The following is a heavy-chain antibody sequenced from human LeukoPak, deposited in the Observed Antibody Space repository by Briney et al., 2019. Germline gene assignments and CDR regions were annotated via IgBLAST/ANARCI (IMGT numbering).Heavy chain of an antibody. V-gene: IGHV4-59*08. J-gene: IGHJ4*02. CDR3: ARLLTGSTSWHIDY. CDR1: GGSISSYY. CDR2: IYYSGST. Sequence: SETLSLTCTVSGGSISSYYWSWVRQPPGKGLEWIGYIYYSGSTNYNPSVKSRVTISVDTSKNQFSLKLSSVTAADTAVYYCARLLTGSTSWHIDYWGQGTLVTVSS. D-gene: IGHD2-2*01.